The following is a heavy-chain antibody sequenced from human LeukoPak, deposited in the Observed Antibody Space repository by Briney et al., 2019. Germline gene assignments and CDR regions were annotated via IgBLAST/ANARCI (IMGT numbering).Heavy chain of an antibody. V-gene: IGHV4-59*01. D-gene: IGHD3-22*01. CDR1: GGSISGYH. CDR2: IYYSGSS. CDR3: ARSHYYDSDWFDP. Sequence: SETLSLTCNVSGGSISGYHWSWIRQPPGKGLEWLGYIYYSGSSNYNPSLKSRVTMSADTSKNQFSLKLSSVTAADTAVYYCARSHYYDSDWFDPWGQGTLVTVSS. J-gene: IGHJ5*02.